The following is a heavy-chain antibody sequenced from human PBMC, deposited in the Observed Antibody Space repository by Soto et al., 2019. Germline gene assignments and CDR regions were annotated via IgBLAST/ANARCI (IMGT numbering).Heavy chain of an antibody. V-gene: IGHV1-69*13. J-gene: IGHJ6*02. Sequence: GASVNVSCKPSGGTFNSYSISWVRQAPGQALEWMGGIIPIVGTANAAQKFQGRVTITADEATSTAYMELSSMRSEDTAAYYCERAYSSSSGAGYYYYGMDVWGQGTTVTVSS. CDR1: GGTFNSYS. D-gene: IGHD6-6*01. CDR2: IIPIVGTA. CDR3: ERAYSSSSGAGYYYYGMDV.